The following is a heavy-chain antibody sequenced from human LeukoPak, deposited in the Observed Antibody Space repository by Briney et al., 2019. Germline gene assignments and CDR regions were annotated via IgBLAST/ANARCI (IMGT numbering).Heavy chain of an antibody. V-gene: IGHV4-4*07. J-gene: IGHJ5*02. Sequence: PSETLSLTCTVSGGSISSYYWSWIRQPAGKGLEWIGRIYTSGSTNYNPSLKSRVTMSVDTSKNQFSLKLSSVIAADTAVYYCARDGPTYYYGSGSPRWFDPWGQGTLVTVSS. D-gene: IGHD3-10*01. CDR1: GGSISSYY. CDR2: IYTSGST. CDR3: ARDGPTYYYGSGSPRWFDP.